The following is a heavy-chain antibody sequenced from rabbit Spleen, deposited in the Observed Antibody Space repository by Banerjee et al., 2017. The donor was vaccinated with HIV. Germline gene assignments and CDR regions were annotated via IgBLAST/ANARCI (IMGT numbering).Heavy chain of an antibody. CDR1: GFSFSSSYW. D-gene: IGHD8-1*01. V-gene: IGHV1S45*01. CDR3: ARDIWGGSTDYGNGLDL. J-gene: IGHJ4*01. CDR2: IYTGSSGRA. Sequence: QEQLEESGGDLVKPEGSLTLTCTASGFSFSSSYWICWVRQAPGKGLEWIACIYTGSSGRALYASWAKGRFTISKASSTTVTLQMTSLTAADTATYFCARDIWGGSTDYGNGLDLWGPGTLVAVS.